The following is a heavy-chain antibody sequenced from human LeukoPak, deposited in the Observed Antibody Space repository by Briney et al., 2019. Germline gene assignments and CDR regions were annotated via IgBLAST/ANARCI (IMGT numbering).Heavy chain of an antibody. J-gene: IGHJ4*02. CDR3: AKTMSPYYYDSSGF. CDR2: IRYDGSNK. Sequence: GGSLRLSCVASGFIVSSDYMSWVRQAPGKGLEWVASIRYDGSNKYYADSVKGRFTISRDNSKNTLYLQMNSLRAEDTAVYYCAKTMSPYYYDSSGFWGQGTLVTVSS. V-gene: IGHV3-30*02. CDR1: GFIVSSDY. D-gene: IGHD3-22*01.